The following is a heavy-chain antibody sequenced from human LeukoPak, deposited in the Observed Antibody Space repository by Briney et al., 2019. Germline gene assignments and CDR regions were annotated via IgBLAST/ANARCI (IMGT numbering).Heavy chain of an antibody. CDR3: ANGHLGYYDAFDI. Sequence: GGSLRLSCSASGFTFSSYAMHWVRQAPGKGLEWVAVISYDGSNKYYADSVKGRFTVSRDNSKNTLYLQMNSLRAEDTAVYYCANGHLGYYDAFDIWGQGTMVTVSS. D-gene: IGHD2-15*01. J-gene: IGHJ3*02. CDR2: ISYDGSNK. CDR1: GFTFSSYA. V-gene: IGHV3-30-3*01.